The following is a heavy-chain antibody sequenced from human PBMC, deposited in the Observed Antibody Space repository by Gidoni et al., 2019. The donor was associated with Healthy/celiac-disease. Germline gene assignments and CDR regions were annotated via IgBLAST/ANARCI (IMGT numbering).Heavy chain of an antibody. CDR3: ARGSGYCSSTSCYRWFDP. CDR2: IYTSGST. Sequence: QVQLQESGPGLVKPSQPLSLTCTVSCGPISSGSYYWSWIRQPAGKGLEWIGRIYTSGSTNYNPSLKSRVTISVDTSKNQFSLKLSSVTAADTAVYYCARGSGYCSSTSCYRWFDPWGQGTLVTVSS. D-gene: IGHD2-2*01. CDR1: CGPISSGSYY. J-gene: IGHJ5*02. V-gene: IGHV4-61*02.